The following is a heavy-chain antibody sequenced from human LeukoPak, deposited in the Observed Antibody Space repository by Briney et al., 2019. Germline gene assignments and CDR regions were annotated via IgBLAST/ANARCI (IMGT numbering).Heavy chain of an antibody. Sequence: SETLSLTCAVYGGSFSGYYWSWIRQPPGKGLEWIGEINRSGSTNYNPSLKSRVTISVDTSKNQFSLKLSSVTAADTAVYYCAATYYDILTGYYGGNSFDYWGQGTLVTVSS. CDR1: GGSFSGYY. CDR2: INRSGST. CDR3: AATYYDILTGYYGGNSFDY. V-gene: IGHV4-34*01. D-gene: IGHD3-9*01. J-gene: IGHJ4*02.